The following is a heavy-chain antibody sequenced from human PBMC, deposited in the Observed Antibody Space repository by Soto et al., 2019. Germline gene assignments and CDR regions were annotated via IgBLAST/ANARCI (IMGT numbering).Heavy chain of an antibody. J-gene: IGHJ4*02. D-gene: IGHD6-13*01. CDR2: IYYSGGT. CDR1: GESISGTIYY. Sequence: SETLSLTCIVSGESISGTIYYWGWIRQPPGKGLEWIGSIYYSGGTYYNPSLKSRVTISVDTSKNHFSLKLTSVTAADTAVYYCARPGGSGWFYFDSWGQGSQVTVSS. CDR3: ARPGGSGWFYFDS. V-gene: IGHV4-39*02.